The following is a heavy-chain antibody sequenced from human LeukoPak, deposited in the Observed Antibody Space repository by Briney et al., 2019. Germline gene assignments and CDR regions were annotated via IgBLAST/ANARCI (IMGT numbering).Heavy chain of an antibody. V-gene: IGHV3-11*01. CDR1: GFTFSDYY. CDR3: ARGQYSYGYSSFDY. J-gene: IGHJ4*02. D-gene: IGHD5-18*01. Sequence: GGSLRLSCAASGFTFSDYYMSLIRQAPGKGLEWVSYISSSGSTIYYADSVKGRFTISRDNAKNSLYLQMNSLRAEDTAVYCCARGQYSYGYSSFDYWGQGTLVTVSS. CDR2: ISSSGSTI.